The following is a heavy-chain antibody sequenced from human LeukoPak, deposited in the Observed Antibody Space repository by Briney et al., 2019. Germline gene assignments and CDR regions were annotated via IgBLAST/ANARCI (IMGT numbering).Heavy chain of an antibody. V-gene: IGHV4-39*01. CDR3: ARHSIAAAGPLWYFDL. CDR1: GGSIGSSSYY. Sequence: NPSETLSLTCTVSGGSIGSSSYYWGWIRQPPGKGLEWIGSIYYSGSTYYNPSLKSRVTISVDTSKNQFSLKLSSVTAADTAVYYCARHSIAAAGPLWYFDLWGRGTLVTVSP. J-gene: IGHJ2*01. CDR2: IYYSGST. D-gene: IGHD6-13*01.